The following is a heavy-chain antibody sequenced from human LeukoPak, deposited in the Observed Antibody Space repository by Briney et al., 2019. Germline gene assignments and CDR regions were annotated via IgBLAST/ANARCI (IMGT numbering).Heavy chain of an antibody. D-gene: IGHD6-6*01. CDR1: GVTFSSYG. CDR3: AKDGQLVPYYYYYMDV. Sequence: GGSLRLSCAASGVTFSSYGMHWVRQAPGKGLEWVAVILYDGSNKYYADSVKGRFTISRDNSKNTLYLQMNSLRAEDTAVYYCAKDGQLVPYYYYYMDVWGKGTTVTVSS. V-gene: IGHV3-30*18. J-gene: IGHJ6*03. CDR2: ILYDGSNK.